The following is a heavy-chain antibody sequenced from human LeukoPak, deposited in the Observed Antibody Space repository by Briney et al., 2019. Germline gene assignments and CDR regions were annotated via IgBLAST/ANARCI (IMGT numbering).Heavy chain of an antibody. D-gene: IGHD3-22*01. CDR2: IYPGDSDT. Sequence: GESLKISCKGSGYSFTSYWIIWVRQMPGKGLEWMGIIYPGDSDTRYSPSFQGQVTISADKSISTAYLQWSSLKASDTAMYYCARRPYYYDSGDGYFDYWGQGTLVTVSS. CDR3: ARRPYYYDSGDGYFDY. J-gene: IGHJ4*02. CDR1: GYSFTSYW. V-gene: IGHV5-51*01.